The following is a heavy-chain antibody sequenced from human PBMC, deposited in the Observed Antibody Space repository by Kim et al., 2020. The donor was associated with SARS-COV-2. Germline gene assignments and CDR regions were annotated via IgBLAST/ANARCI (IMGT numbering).Heavy chain of an antibody. CDR1: GFTFSSYD. CDR3: ARGGNSGSYYNGLFDY. Sequence: GGSLRLSCAASGFTFSSYDMHWVRQAPGKGLEWVSAIGTAGDTYYPGSVKGRFTISRENAKNSLYLQMNSLRAGDTAVYYCARGGNSGSYYNGLFDYWGQGTLVTVSS. CDR2: IGTAGDT. V-gene: IGHV3-13*04. J-gene: IGHJ4*02. D-gene: IGHD3-10*01.